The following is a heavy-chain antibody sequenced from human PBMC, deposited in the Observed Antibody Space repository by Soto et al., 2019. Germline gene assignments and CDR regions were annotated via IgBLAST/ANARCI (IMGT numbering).Heavy chain of an antibody. CDR2: IGTAGDT. D-gene: IGHD6-19*01. V-gene: IGHV3-13*01. CDR3: ARDRADSSGLHYYGMDV. Sequence: PGGSLRLSCAASGFTFSSYDMHWVRQATGKGLEWVSAIGTAGDTYYPGSVKGRFTISRENAKNSLYLQMNSLRAGDTAVYYCARDRADSSGLHYYGMDVWGQGTTVTVSS. CDR1: GFTFSSYD. J-gene: IGHJ6*02.